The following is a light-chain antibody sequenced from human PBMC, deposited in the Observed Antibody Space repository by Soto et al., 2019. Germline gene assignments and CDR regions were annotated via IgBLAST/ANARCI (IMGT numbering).Light chain of an antibody. CDR2: GHS. V-gene: IGLV1-40*01. Sequence: QSVLTQPPSVSGAPGQRVTITCTGSNSNIGAGYSVFWYRHFAAGPPKLLLSGHSPRPSGVPDRFSGSKSGISASLVITGFLVEDEADYYCQAVGRGRSGLIFAAGTKLTVL. CDR1: NSNIGAGYS. J-gene: IGLJ2*01. CDR3: QAVGRGRSGLI.